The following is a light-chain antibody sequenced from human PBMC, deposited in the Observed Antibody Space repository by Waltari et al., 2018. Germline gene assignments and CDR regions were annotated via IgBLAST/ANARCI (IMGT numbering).Light chain of an antibody. J-gene: IGLJ2*01. V-gene: IGLV3-19*01. CDR1: CLTISS. CDR2: GKN. CDR3: HSRDISGDVL. Sequence: SSELTHDPAVSVALGQTVRSTCQGDCLTISSVSWFLQKPGQAPALVIYGKNSRPSGIPDRFSASSSGSTASLTIIGAQAEDEADYYCHSRDISGDVLIGGGTKLTVV.